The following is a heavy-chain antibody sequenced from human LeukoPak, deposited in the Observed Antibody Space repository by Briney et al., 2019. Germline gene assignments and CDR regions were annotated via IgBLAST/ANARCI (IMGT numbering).Heavy chain of an antibody. CDR3: ATMIVVVRVFDY. CDR1: GYTLTELS. V-gene: IGHV1-24*01. J-gene: IGHJ4*02. Sequence: ASVKVSCKVSGYTLTELSMHWVRQAPGKGLEWMGGFDPEDGETIYAQKFQGRVTMTEDTSTDTAYMELSSLRSEATAVYYCATMIVVVRVFDYWGQGTLVTVSS. CDR2: FDPEDGET. D-gene: IGHD3-22*01.